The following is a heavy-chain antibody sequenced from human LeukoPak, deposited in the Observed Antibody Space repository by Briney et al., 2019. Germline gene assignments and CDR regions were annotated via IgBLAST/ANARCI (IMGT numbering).Heavy chain of an antibody. J-gene: IGHJ3*02. Sequence: ASVKVSCKASGCTFSTYAISWVRQAPGQGLEGMGWINPNSGGTNYAQKFQGRVTMTRDTSITTPYMDLTRLRAVDTAVYRCARDTNPSVDDAFDIWGQGTMVTVSS. D-gene: IGHD2-15*01. CDR2: INPNSGGT. CDR3: ARDTNPSVDDAFDI. V-gene: IGHV1-2*02. CDR1: GCTFSTYA.